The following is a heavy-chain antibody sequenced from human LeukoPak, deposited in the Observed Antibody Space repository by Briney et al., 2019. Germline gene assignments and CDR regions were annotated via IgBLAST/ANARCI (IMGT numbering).Heavy chain of an antibody. CDR1: GFTLSNAW. Sequence: PGGSLRLSCAASGFTLSNAWMSWVRQAPGKGLEWVGRIKSKTDGCTTDYAATVKGRFTITRDDEKRKKYMQMNRLKNEEKAVYYCTATDGIAVAGPFDYWGQGTLVTVSS. V-gene: IGHV3-15*01. CDR2: IKSKTDGCTT. CDR3: TATDGIAVAGPFDY. D-gene: IGHD6-19*01. J-gene: IGHJ4*02.